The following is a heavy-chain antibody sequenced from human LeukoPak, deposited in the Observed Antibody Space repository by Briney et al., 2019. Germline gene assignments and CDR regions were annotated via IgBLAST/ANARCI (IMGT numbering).Heavy chain of an antibody. J-gene: IGHJ4*02. CDR1: GYFFTGYY. V-gene: IGHV1-2*02. Sequence: ASVKVSCKASGYFFTGYYMHWVRQAPGQGLEWMGWINPNSGGTNYAQKLQGRVTMTTDTSTSTAYMELRSLRSDDTAVYYCVRLYTELWLLDYWGQGTLVTVSS. D-gene: IGHD5-18*01. CDR3: VRLYTELWLLDY. CDR2: INPNSGGT.